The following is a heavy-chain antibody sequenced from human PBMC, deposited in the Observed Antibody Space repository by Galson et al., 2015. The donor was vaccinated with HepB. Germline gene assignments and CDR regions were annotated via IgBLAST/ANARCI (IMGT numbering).Heavy chain of an antibody. D-gene: IGHD3-3*01. V-gene: IGHV1-46*01. CDR1: GYTFTSYY. Sequence: SVKVSCKASGYTFTSYYMHWVRQAPGQGLEWMGIINPSGGSTSYAQKFQGRVTMTRDTSTSTVYMELSSLRSEDTAVYYCAREHYDFWSGYYRYYYYYMDVWGKGTTVTVSS. CDR3: AREHYDFWSGYYRYYYYYMDV. J-gene: IGHJ6*03. CDR2: INPSGGST.